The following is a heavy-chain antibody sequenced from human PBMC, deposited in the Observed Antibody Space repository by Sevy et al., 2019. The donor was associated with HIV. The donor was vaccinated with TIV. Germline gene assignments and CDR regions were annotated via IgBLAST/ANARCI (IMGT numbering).Heavy chain of an antibody. CDR2: ISSTSSTI. D-gene: IGHD2-21*02. CDR1: GFTFSSYS. J-gene: IGHJ6*01. V-gene: IGHV3-48*02. CDR3: ASVYCGGDCYSSYYYHGIDI. Sequence: GGSLRLSCAASGFTFSSYSMNWVRQAPGKGLEWVSYISSTSSTIYYADSVKGRFTISRDNAKNSLYRQMNRLRDEDTAVYYCASVYCGGDCYSSYYYHGIDIWGQGTTVTVSS.